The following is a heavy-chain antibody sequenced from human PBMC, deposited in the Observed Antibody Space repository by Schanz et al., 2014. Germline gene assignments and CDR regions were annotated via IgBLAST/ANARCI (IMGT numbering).Heavy chain of an antibody. D-gene: IGHD3-22*01. J-gene: IGHJ4*02. Sequence: EVQLVESGGGLIQPGGSLRLSCAVSGFTVNTNYMSWVRQAPGKGLEWISSMYINSGSTQYADSVKGRFIISRDSSKTTLFLQMNSLRAEATAVYFCAKSYDTSGYSGFDYWGQGTLVTVSS. CDR3: AKSYDTSGYSGFDY. CDR2: MYINSGST. CDR1: GFTVNTNY. V-gene: IGHV3-53*01.